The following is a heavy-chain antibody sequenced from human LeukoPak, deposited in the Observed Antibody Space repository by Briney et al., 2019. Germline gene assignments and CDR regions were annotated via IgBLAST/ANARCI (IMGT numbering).Heavy chain of an antibody. Sequence: GESLKISSKGSGYSFTNYWIGWVRQMPGKGLEWMGIIYPGDSDTRYSPSFQGQVTISAAQSISTAYLQWSSLRASETAMYYCARSGSLGTFDIWGQGTLVTVSS. V-gene: IGHV5-51*01. CDR1: GYSFTNYW. CDR2: IYPGDSDT. D-gene: IGHD1-26*01. J-gene: IGHJ3*02. CDR3: ARSGSLGTFDI.